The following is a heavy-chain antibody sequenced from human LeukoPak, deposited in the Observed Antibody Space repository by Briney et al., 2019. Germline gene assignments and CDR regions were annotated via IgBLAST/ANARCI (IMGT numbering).Heavy chain of an antibody. CDR2: INHSGST. CDR1: GGSFSGYY. V-gene: IGHV4-34*01. D-gene: IGHD2-15*01. J-gene: IGHJ4*02. Sequence: ASETLPLTCAVYGGSFSGYYWSWIRQPPGKGLEWIGEINHSGSTNYNPSLKSRVTISVDTSKNQFSLKLSSVTAADTAVYYCARRYCSGGSCQHFDYWGQGTLVTVSS. CDR3: ARRYCSGGSCQHFDY.